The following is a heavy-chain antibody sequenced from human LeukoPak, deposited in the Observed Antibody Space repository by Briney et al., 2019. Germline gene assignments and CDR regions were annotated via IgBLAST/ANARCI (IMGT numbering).Heavy chain of an antibody. CDR2: INTYNGNT. J-gene: IGHJ6*04. CDR1: GYTFTNYG. Sequence: ASVKVSCKASGYTFTNYGISWVRQAPGQGLEWMGWINTYNGNTNYAQKFQGRVTMTTDTSTSTAYMELRSLRSDDTAVYYCARGGGYCSSTSCYELDGYYYYGMDVWGKGTTVTVSS. V-gene: IGHV1-18*04. CDR3: ARGGGYCSSTSCYELDGYYYYGMDV. D-gene: IGHD2-2*01.